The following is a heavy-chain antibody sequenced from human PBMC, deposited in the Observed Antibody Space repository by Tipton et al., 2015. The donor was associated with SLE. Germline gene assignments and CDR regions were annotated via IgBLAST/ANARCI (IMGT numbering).Heavy chain of an antibody. V-gene: IGHV4-31*03. J-gene: IGHJ4*02. Sequence: TLSLTCTVSGGSISGDDYHWGWIRQHPGKGLEWIGNFYGIGGPYYNPSLKSRVTISLDTSKNQFSLKLISVTAADTAVYFCARGYGDLPYWGQGTLVTVSS. CDR3: ARGYGDLPY. D-gene: IGHD4-17*01. CDR2: FYGIGGP. CDR1: GGSISGDDYH.